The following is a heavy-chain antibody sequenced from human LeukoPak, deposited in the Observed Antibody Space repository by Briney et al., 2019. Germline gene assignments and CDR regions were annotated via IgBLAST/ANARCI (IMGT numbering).Heavy chain of an antibody. CDR1: GFTFSSYS. J-gene: IGHJ4*02. Sequence: PGGSLRLSCAASGFTFSSYSMNWVRQAPGKGLEWVSYISSSSSTIYYADSVKGRFTISRDNAKNSLYLQMNSLRAEDTAVYYCARGEGWELLGEGTDYWGQGTLVTVSS. V-gene: IGHV3-48*01. CDR2: ISSSSSTI. CDR3: ARGEGWELLGEGTDY. D-gene: IGHD1-26*01.